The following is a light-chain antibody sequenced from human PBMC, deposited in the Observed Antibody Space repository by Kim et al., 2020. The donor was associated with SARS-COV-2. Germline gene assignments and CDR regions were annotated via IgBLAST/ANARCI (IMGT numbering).Light chain of an antibody. Sequence: GDRGTITFRARQDISNFLAWFQQKPGKAPRSLIYAASSLHSGVPSNFSGSGSGTDFTLTISSLQPEDFGTYYCQQYKTYPRTFGQGTKLEVK. J-gene: IGKJ2*01. CDR1: QDISNF. V-gene: IGKV1-16*02. CDR3: QQYKTYPRT. CDR2: AAS.